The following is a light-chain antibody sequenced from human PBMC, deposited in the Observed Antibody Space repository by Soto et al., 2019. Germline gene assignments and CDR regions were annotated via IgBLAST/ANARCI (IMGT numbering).Light chain of an antibody. CDR1: QSVSSN. CDR2: GAF. J-gene: IGKJ2*01. Sequence: EIVMTQSPATLSVSPGERATLSCGASQSVSSNLAWYQQKPGQAPRLLIYGAFTRATGVPDRFSGSGSGTEFTLNLSRLQPEDFAVYYCHHYNDWTPKQYTFGQGTKLEIK. CDR3: HHYNDWTPKQYT. V-gene: IGKV3-15*01.